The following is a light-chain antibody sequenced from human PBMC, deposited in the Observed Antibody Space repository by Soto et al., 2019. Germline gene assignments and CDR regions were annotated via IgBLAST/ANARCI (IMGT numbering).Light chain of an antibody. CDR1: QSVSSN. Sequence: EIVMTPSPATLSVSPVERATLSCRASQSVSSNLAWYQQKPGQAPRLLIYDASTRATGIPARFSGSGSGTEFTLTISSLQSEDFAVYYCQQYNKWPPITFGQGTRLEIK. V-gene: IGKV3-15*01. CDR3: QQYNKWPPIT. CDR2: DAS. J-gene: IGKJ5*01.